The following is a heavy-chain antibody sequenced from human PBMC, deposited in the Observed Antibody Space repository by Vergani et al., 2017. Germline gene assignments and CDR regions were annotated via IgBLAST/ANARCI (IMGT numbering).Heavy chain of an antibody. D-gene: IGHD3-10*01. CDR1: GYTFTSYY. CDR2: INPSGGST. V-gene: IGHV1-46*01. J-gene: IGHJ6*02. CDR3: ARDGEGGGRHTDGMDV. Sequence: QVQLVQSGAEVKKPGASLKVSCKASGYTFTSYYLHWVRQAPGQGLEWMGIINPSGGSTNYAQKFQGRVTMTRDTSTSTVYMVLSSLRSDGTAVYYCARDGEGGGRHTDGMDVWGQGTTVTVSS.